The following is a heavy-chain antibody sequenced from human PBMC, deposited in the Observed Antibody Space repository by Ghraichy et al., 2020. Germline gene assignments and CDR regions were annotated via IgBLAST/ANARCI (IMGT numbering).Heavy chain of an antibody. J-gene: IGHJ4*02. V-gene: IGHV4-34*01. Sequence: SETLSLTCAVYGGSYYWSWIRQPPGKGLEWIGEINQSGSTNYKSSLKSRVTISVDTSKNQLSLELSSVTAADTAVYYCARGPGDYFDSSGYYTRVRNFDCWGQGTLVTVSS. CDR1: GGSYY. D-gene: IGHD3-22*01. CDR2: INQSGST. CDR3: ARGPGDYFDSSGYYTRVRNFDC.